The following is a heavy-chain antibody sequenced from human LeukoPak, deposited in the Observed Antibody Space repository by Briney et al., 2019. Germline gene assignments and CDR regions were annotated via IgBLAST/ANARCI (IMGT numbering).Heavy chain of an antibody. J-gene: IGHJ4*02. CDR1: GYTFTTYY. Sequence: ASVKVSCKASGYTFTTYYMHWVRQAPGQGLEWMGVINPSGGSTSYAQKFQGRVTMTRDTTTSTVYMELSSLRSEDTAVYYCARDRVVGGYVGDFDYWGQGTLVTVSS. CDR2: INPSGGST. V-gene: IGHV1-46*01. D-gene: IGHD5-12*01. CDR3: ARDRVVGGYVGDFDY.